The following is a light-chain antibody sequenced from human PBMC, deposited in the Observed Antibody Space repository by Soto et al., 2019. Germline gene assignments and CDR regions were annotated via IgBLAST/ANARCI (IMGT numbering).Light chain of an antibody. CDR3: QSADSSGYVV. CDR1: ALPKQY. J-gene: IGLJ2*01. V-gene: IGLV3-25*03. Sequence: SYELTQPPSVSVSPGQTARITCSGDALPKQYAYWYQQKPGQAPVMVIYKDSERPSGIPERFSGSGSGTTVTLTISGVQAEDEADYYCQSADSSGYVVFGGGTKVTVL. CDR2: KDS.